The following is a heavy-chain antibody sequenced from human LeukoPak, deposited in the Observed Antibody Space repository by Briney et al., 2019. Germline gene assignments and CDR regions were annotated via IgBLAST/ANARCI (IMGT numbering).Heavy chain of an antibody. CDR3: ARAPSGSWYRGPDYYYMDV. D-gene: IGHD6-13*01. CDR2: IKQDGSEE. Sequence: PGGSLRLSCAASGFTFSSYWMSWVRQAPGKGLEWVANIKQDGSEEYYVDSVKGRFTISRDNAKNSLYLQMNSLRAEDTAVYYCARAPSGSWYRGPDYYYMDVWGKGTTVTVSS. CDR1: GFTFSSYW. V-gene: IGHV3-7*01. J-gene: IGHJ6*03.